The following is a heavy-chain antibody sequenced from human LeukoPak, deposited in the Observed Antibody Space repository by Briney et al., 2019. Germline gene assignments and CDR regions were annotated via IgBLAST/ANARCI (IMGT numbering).Heavy chain of an antibody. Sequence: SETLSLTCTVSGYSISNGYYWAWIRQPPGKGLEWIGSIYLSGNTYYNPSLKSRVTISVDTSKNHFSLNLTSVTAADTALYYCARERVAGSSLDNWGQGTLVIVSS. D-gene: IGHD6-19*01. V-gene: IGHV4-38-2*02. CDR3: ARERVAGSSLDN. J-gene: IGHJ4*02. CDR1: GYSISNGYY. CDR2: IYLSGNT.